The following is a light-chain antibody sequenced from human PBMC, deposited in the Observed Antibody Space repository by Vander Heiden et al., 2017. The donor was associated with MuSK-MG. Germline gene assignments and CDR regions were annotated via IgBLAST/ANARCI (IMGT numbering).Light chain of an antibody. J-gene: IGKJ1*01. CDR1: QNINSY. V-gene: IGKV1-39*01. CDR3: QQCYTTPWT. Sequence: DIQMTQSPSSVSASVGDRVTITCRASQNINSYLHCYQLTPGKAPKLLICAETNLSGVAPSRFRGGAVATHFTLTISSLPPEDFATYFCQQCYTTPWTFGQGTRVDFK. CDR2: AET.